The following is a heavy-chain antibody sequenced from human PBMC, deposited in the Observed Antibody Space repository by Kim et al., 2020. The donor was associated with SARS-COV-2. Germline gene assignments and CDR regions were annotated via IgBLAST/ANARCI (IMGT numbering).Heavy chain of an antibody. V-gene: IGHV4-39*07. CDR2: MYYSGRT. Sequence: SETLSLTCIVSGGSISSSSYYWGWVRQTPGKGLEWIGSMYYSGRTYYNPSLKSRVTISIDTSKNQFSLRLNSVTAADTAVYFCARMAVAGSNYYWGQGTLVTVSS. D-gene: IGHD6-19*01. J-gene: IGHJ4*02. CDR3: ARMAVAGSNYY. CDR1: GGSISSSSYY.